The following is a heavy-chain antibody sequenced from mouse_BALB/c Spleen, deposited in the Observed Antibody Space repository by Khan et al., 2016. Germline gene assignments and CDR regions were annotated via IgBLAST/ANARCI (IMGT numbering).Heavy chain of an antibody. CDR3: ARGTPFAN. J-gene: IGHJ3*01. V-gene: IGHV1-80*01. Sequence: VQLQESGAELVRPGSSVKISCKASGCAFSSYWMNWVKQRPGQGLEWIGQIYPGDGDTNYNGKFKGKATLTADKSSSTAYMQLSSLTSEDSAVYFCARGTPFANWGQGTLVTVSA. D-gene: IGHD2-14*01. CDR2: IYPGDGDT. CDR1: GCAFSSYW.